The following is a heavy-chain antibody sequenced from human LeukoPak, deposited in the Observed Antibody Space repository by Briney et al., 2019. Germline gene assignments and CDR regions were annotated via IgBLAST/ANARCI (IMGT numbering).Heavy chain of an antibody. CDR1: GYTFTSYW. Sequence: GESLKISCKGSGYTFTSYWINWVRQMPGKGLEWMGIIYPGESETRYSPSFQGQVTISADKSITTVYLQWSSLKASDTAMYYCARHRDCSSGACYPDYWGQGTLVTVSS. V-gene: IGHV5-51*01. CDR2: IYPGESET. J-gene: IGHJ4*02. CDR3: ARHRDCSSGACYPDY. D-gene: IGHD2-15*01.